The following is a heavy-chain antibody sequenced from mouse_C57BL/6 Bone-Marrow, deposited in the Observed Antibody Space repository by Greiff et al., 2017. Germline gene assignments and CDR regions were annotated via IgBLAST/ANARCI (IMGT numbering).Heavy chain of an antibody. Sequence: QVQLKQPGAELVKPGASVKLSCKASGYTFTSYWMQWVKQRPGQGLEWIGEIDPSDSYPNYNQKFKGKATLTVDKSSSTAYMQLRSLTSEDSAVYYCASAPYCYGSSYAMDYWGQGTSVTVSS. CDR1: GYTFTSYW. CDR2: IDPSDSYP. J-gene: IGHJ4*01. V-gene: IGHV1-50*01. D-gene: IGHD1-1*01. CDR3: ASAPYCYGSSYAMDY.